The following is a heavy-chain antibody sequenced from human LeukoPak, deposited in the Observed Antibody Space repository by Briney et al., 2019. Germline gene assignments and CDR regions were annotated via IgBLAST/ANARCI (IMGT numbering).Heavy chain of an antibody. D-gene: IGHD3-22*01. CDR1: GYSFTSYW. CDR3: ARHEYYYDSSGYSFDY. CDR2: IYPGDSDT. J-gene: IGHJ4*02. V-gene: IGHV5-51*01. Sequence: GESLQISCKGSGYSFTSYWIGWVRQMPGKGLEWMGIIYPGDSDTRYSPSFQGQVTISADKFISTAYLQWSSLKASDTAMYYCARHEYYYDSSGYSFDYWGQGTLVTVSS.